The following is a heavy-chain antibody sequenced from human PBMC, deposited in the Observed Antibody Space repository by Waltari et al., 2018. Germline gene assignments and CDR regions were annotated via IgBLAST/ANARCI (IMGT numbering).Heavy chain of an antibody. CDR1: GYPFNTYG. Sequence: QVEEFGGGVVQPGGSLRLSCVASGYPFNTYGMHWVRQAPGKGLEWLAVISSDGSGKYYADSVKGRFTMSRDNSKNTVYLQMNSLRPEDTAVYYCAKAGGIHNYPLDPWGQGTLVTVSS. D-gene: IGHD1-26*01. J-gene: IGHJ5*02. CDR2: ISSDGSGK. V-gene: IGHV3-30*18. CDR3: AKAGGIHNYPLDP.